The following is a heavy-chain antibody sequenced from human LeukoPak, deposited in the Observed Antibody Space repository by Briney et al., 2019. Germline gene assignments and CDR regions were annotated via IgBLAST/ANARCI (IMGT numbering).Heavy chain of an antibody. CDR2: INSDGSST. CDR1: GFTFSSYW. J-gene: IGHJ4*02. CDR3: AREWRGGSSSSFDY. D-gene: IGHD6-13*01. Sequence: GGSLRLSCAASGFTFSSYWMHWVRQAPGKGLVWVSRINSDGSSTRYADSVEGRLTMSRDNAKNTLYLQMNSLRGEDTAVYYCAREWRGGSSSSFDYWGQGTLVTVSS. V-gene: IGHV3-74*01.